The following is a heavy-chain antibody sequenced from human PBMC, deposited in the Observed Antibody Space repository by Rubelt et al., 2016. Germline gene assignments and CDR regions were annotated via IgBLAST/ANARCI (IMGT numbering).Heavy chain of an antibody. CDR3: TRDLYGWDIVVVPAAMFDP. Sequence: GKGLEWVGFIRSKAYGGTTEYAASVKGRFTISRDDSKSIAYLQMNSLKTEDTAVYYCTRDLYGWDIVVVPAAMFDPWGQGTLVTVSS. D-gene: IGHD2-2*01. CDR2: IRSKAYGGTT. V-gene: IGHV3-49*02. J-gene: IGHJ5*02.